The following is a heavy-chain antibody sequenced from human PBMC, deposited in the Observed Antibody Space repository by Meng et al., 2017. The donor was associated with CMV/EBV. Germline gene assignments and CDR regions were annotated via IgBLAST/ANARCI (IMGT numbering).Heavy chain of an antibody. D-gene: IGHD2-2*02. CDR2: MNPNSGNT. V-gene: IGHV1-8*03. J-gene: IGHJ6*02. CDR1: GYTFTSYD. Sequence: ASVKVSCKAFGYTFTSYDINWVRQATGQGLEWMGWMNPNSGNTGYAQKFQGRVTITRNTSISTAYMELSSLRSEDTAVYYCARGEGFDCSSTSCYIYYYYYYGMDVWGQGTTVTVSS. CDR3: ARGEGFDCSSTSCYIYYYYYYGMDV.